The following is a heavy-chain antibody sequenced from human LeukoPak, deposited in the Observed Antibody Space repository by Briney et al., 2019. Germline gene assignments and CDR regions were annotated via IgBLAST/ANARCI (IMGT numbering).Heavy chain of an antibody. J-gene: IGHJ4*01. CDR2: IKQDGSEK. CDR3: ARDSAGNDY. D-gene: IGHD6-13*01. CDR1: GFTFSTYW. Sequence: GGSLRLSCAASGFTFSTYWMSWVRQAPGKGLEWVANIKQDGSEKYYVDSVKGRFTISRDNAKNSLYLQMNSPRAEDTAMYYCARDSAGNDYWGQEPWSPSP. V-gene: IGHV3-7*01.